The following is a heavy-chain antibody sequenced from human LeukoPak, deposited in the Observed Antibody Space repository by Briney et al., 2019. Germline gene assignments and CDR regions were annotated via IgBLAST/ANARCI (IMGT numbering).Heavy chain of an antibody. J-gene: IGHJ4*02. D-gene: IGHD3-10*01. CDR3: ARDGGRATIVRGIIIMSVGDF. CDR1: GFAFSNYG. V-gene: IGHV3-30*03. CDR2: ISFDGTNK. Sequence: GRSLRLSCAASGFAFSNYGMHWVRQAPGQGLEWVAVISFDGTNKYYADSLKGRFTISRDHSKNTVYLQMNSLRPEDTAVYYCARDGGRATIVRGIIIMSVGDFWGQGALVTVST.